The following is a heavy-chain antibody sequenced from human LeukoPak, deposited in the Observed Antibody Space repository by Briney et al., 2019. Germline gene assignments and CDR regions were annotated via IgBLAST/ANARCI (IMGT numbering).Heavy chain of an antibody. D-gene: IGHD2-2*02. J-gene: IGHJ3*02. V-gene: IGHV1-69*05. CDR1: GGTFSSYA. Sequence: LVKVSCKASGGTFSSYAISWVRQAPGQGLEWMGGIIPIFGTANYAQKFQGRVTITTDESTSTAYMELSSLRSEDTAVYHCARERIVVVPAAIDYAFDIWGQGTMVTVSS. CDR2: IIPIFGTA. CDR3: ARERIVVVPAAIDYAFDI.